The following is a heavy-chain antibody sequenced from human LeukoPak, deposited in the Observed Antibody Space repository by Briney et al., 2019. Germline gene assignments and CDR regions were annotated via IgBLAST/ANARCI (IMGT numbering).Heavy chain of an antibody. D-gene: IGHD2-21*02. V-gene: IGHV3-9*01. CDR1: GFTFDDYA. CDR2: ISWNSGSI. J-gene: IGHJ6*02. CDR3: AKGGDYSYYYYGMDV. Sequence: PGRSLRLSCAASGFTFDDYAMHWVRQAPGKGLEWVSGISWNSGSIGYADSVKGRFTISRDNAKNSLYLQMNSLRAEDTALYYCAKGGDYSYYYYGMDVWGQGTTVTVSS.